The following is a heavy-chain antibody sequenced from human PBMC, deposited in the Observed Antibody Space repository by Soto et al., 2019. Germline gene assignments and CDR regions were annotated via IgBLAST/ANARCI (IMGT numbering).Heavy chain of an antibody. Sequence: GASVKVSCKASGGTFSSYAISWVRQAPGQGLEWMGGIIPIFGTANYAQKFQGRVTITADKSTSTAYMELSSLRSEGTAVYYCASRYYGSGSYYYYYGMDVWGQGTTVTVSS. J-gene: IGHJ6*02. D-gene: IGHD3-10*01. CDR2: IIPIFGTA. V-gene: IGHV1-69*06. CDR1: GGTFSSYA. CDR3: ASRYYGSGSYYYYYGMDV.